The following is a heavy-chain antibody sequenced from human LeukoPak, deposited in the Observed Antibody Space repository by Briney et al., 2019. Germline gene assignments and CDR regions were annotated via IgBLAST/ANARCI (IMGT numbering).Heavy chain of an antibody. V-gene: IGHV5-51*01. CDR2: IYPRDSRT. CDR3: ARHLSDITSSPNY. Sequence: GESLKIPCKGPGYRFSSYWIAWVRQMPGKGREWMGVIYPRDSRTTFSPPFQHKVTISVDKSISTAYLQWTRLKDSDTAMYYCARHLSDITSSPNYWGPGILVTVSS. D-gene: IGHD2-2*01. J-gene: IGHJ4*02. CDR1: GYRFSSYW.